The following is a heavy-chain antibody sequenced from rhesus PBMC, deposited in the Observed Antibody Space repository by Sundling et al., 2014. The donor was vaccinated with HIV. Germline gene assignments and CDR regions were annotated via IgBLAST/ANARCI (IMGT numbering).Heavy chain of an antibody. CDR2: IYGSGSST. V-gene: IGHV4-169*02. J-gene: IGHJ6*01. CDR1: GGSISSSY. Sequence: QLQLQESGPGLVKPSETLSVTCAVSGGSISSSYWSWIRQAPGKGLEWIGYIYGSGSSTNYKPSLKSRVTLSVDTSKNQVSLKLSSVTAADTAVYYCARERGLTWSDSMYGLDSWGQGVVVTVSS. CDR3: ARERGLTWSDSMYGLDS. D-gene: IGHD3-22*01.